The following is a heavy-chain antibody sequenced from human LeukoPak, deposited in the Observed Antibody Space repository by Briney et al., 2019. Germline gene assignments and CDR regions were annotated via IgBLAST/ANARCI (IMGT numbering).Heavy chain of an antibody. CDR2: ISAYNGNT. V-gene: IGHV1-18*01. CDR3: ARDQSLVAYSSTWFDY. Sequence: ASVKVSCKTSGYTFTNYGLSWVRQAPGQGLEWMGGISAYNGNTDYAQNLQGRVTLTTDTSTTTAYMELRSLGSDDTAVYYCARDQSLVAYSSTWFDYWGQGTLVTVSS. D-gene: IGHD6-13*01. J-gene: IGHJ4*02. CDR1: GYTFTNYG.